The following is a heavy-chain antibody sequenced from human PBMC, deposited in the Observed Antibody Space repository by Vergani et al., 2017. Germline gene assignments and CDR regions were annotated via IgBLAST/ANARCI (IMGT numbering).Heavy chain of an antibody. V-gene: IGHV3-49*04. CDR2: IRSKAYGGTT. CDR1: GFTFGDYA. CDR3: TRECGSTSCYTLNAFDI. D-gene: IGHD2-2*02. Sequence: EVQLVESGGGLVKPGRSLRLSCTASGFTFGDYAMSWVRQAPGKGLEWVGFIRSKAYGGTTEYAASVKGRLTISRDDSKSIAYLQMNSLKTEDTAVYYCTRECGSTSCYTLNAFDIWGQGTMVTVSS. J-gene: IGHJ3*02.